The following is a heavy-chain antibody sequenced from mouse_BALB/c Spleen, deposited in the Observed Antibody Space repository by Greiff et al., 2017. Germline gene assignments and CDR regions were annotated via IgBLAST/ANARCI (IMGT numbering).Heavy chain of an antibody. Sequence: VQLQQPGAELVMPGASVKMSCKASGYTFTDYWMHWVKQRPGQGLEWIGAIDTSDSYTSYNQKFKGKATLTVDESSSTAYMQLSSLTSEDSAVYYCARGGYGNYCAMDYWGQGTSVTVSS. D-gene: IGHD2-10*02. J-gene: IGHJ4*01. CDR2: IDTSDSYT. V-gene: IGHV1-69*01. CDR1: GYTFTDYW. CDR3: ARGGYGNYCAMDY.